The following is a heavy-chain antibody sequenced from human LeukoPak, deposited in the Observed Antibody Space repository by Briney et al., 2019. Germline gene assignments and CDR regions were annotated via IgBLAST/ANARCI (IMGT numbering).Heavy chain of an antibody. CDR2: IYHSGST. Sequence: PSQTLSLTCAVSGGSISSCGYSWSWIRQPPGKGLEWIGYIYHSGSTYYNPSLKSRVTISVDRSKNQFSLKLSSVTAADTAVYYCARGKAAADTYYYDSSGYPFDYWGQGTLVTVSS. V-gene: IGHV4-30-2*01. D-gene: IGHD3-22*01. J-gene: IGHJ4*02. CDR1: GGSISSCGYS. CDR3: ARGKAAADTYYYDSSGYPFDY.